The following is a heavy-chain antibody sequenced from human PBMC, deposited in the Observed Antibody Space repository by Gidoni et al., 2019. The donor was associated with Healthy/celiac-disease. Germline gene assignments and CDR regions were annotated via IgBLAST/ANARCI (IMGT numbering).Heavy chain of an antibody. CDR3: ARGILSNYYDSSGYYYYYYYMDV. CDR1: GYTFTSYY. J-gene: IGHJ6*03. D-gene: IGHD3-22*01. CDR2: INPSGGST. V-gene: IGHV1-46*01. Sequence: QVQLVQSGAEVKKPGASVKVSCKASGYTFTSYYMHWVRQAPGQGLEWMGIINPSGGSTSYAQKFQGRVTMTRDTSTSTVYMELSSLRSEDTAVYYCARGILSNYYDSSGYYYYYYYMDVWGKGTTVTVSS.